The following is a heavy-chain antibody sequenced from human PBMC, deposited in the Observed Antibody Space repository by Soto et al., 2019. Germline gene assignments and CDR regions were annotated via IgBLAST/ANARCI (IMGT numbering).Heavy chain of an antibody. CDR1: GITFRRSA. Sequence: SVKVSCKASGITFRRSAVQWMRQARGQPLERIRRIVVGSGSTTYAQIVQERITITRDMSTSTVYMDLRSLRPEDTAMYYCAAVAPQDDFWSSYPYYFYSMDVWGQGTTVTVSS. V-gene: IGHV1-58*01. CDR3: AAVAPQDDFWSSYPYYFYSMDV. D-gene: IGHD3-3*01. CDR2: IVVGSGST. J-gene: IGHJ6*02.